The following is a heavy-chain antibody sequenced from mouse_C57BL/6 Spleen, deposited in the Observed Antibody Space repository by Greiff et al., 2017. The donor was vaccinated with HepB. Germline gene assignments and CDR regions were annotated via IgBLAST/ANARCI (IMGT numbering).Heavy chain of an antibody. V-gene: IGHV1-72*01. J-gene: IGHJ2*01. CDR2: IDPNSGGT. Sequence: QVQLQQPGAELVKPGASVKLSCKASGYTFTSYWMHWVKQRPGRGLEWIGRIDPNSGGTKYNEKFKSKATLTVDKPSSTAYMQLSSLTSEDSAVYYCARSDYGSSYEPHYFDYWGQGTTLTVSS. CDR1: GYTFTSYW. D-gene: IGHD1-1*01. CDR3: ARSDYGSSYEPHYFDY.